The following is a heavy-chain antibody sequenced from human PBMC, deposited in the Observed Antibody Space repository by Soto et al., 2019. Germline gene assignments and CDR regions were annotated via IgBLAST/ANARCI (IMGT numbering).Heavy chain of an antibody. CDR1: GFTFNTYG. CDR2: ASGSGGGT. CDR3: ARIGPYCGGDCYPDFDF. J-gene: IGHJ4*02. Sequence: GGSLRLSCAASGFTFNTYGMTWVRQAPGKGLEWVSTASGSGGGTYYADSVKGRFTISRVNSKNTMYLQMSNLRAEDTAVYFCARIGPYCGGDCYPDFDFWGLGTPVTVSS. D-gene: IGHD2-21*02. V-gene: IGHV3-23*01.